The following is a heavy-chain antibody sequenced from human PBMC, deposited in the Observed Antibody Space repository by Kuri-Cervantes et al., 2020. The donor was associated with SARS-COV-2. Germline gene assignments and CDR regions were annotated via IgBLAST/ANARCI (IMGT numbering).Heavy chain of an antibody. CDR1: GGSISSSGYY. V-gene: IGHV4-39*01. CDR3: AIINWNRFDY. D-gene: IGHD1-1*01. CDR2: IYYSGST. Sequence: SETLSLTCTVSGGSISSSGYYRGWIRQPPGKGLEWIGSIYYSGSTYYNPSLKSRVTISVDTSKNQFSLKLSSVTAADTTVYYCAIINWNRFDYWGQGTLVTVSS. J-gene: IGHJ4*02.